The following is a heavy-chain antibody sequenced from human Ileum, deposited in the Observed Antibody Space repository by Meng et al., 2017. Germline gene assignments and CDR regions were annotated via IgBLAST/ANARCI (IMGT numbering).Heavy chain of an antibody. J-gene: IGHJ4*02. D-gene: IGHD3-10*01. CDR2: IWDDGNTK. CDR1: GFSLSSSG. Sequence: GESLKISCAASGFSLSSSGMHWVRQAPGKGLEWVAVIWDDGNTKDYPDSVKGRFTISRDSSKNTLYLQMNSLRADDTAVYYCARDRGGGPFDYWGQGTLVTVSS. V-gene: IGHV3-33*01. CDR3: ARDRGGGPFDY.